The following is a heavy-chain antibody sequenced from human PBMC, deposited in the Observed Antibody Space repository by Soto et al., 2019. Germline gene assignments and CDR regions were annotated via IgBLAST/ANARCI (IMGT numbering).Heavy chain of an antibody. CDR1: SRSISVTNVF. CDR3: ARITGRHLDY. D-gene: IGHD1-20*01. Sequence: LSLTCTVSSRSISVTNVFWSWVRQPPGKGLEWSGNVAYSGTAYFSPSLATRVTFDVDTSKNQFSLTLYSVTAADTAVYYCARITGRHLDYWGQGILVTVSS. CDR2: VAYSGTA. V-gene: IGHV4-39*01. J-gene: IGHJ4*02.